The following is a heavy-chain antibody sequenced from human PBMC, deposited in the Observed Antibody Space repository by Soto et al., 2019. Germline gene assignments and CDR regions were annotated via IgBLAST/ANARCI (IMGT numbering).Heavy chain of an antibody. CDR2: IWYDGSNK. Sequence: PGGSLRLSCAASGFTFSSYGMHWVRQAPGKGLEWVAVIWYDGSNKYYADSVKGRFTISRDNSKNTLHLQMNSLRAEDTAVYYCVRGHFYDSSGYPGYWGQGTLVTVSS. CDR3: VRGHFYDSSGYPGY. D-gene: IGHD3-22*01. J-gene: IGHJ4*02. V-gene: IGHV3-33*01. CDR1: GFTFSSYG.